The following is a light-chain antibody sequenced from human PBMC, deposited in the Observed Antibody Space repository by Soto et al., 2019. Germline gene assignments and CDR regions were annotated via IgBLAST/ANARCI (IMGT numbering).Light chain of an antibody. V-gene: IGKV3-20*01. CDR2: AAS. J-gene: IGKJ1*01. Sequence: EIVFMEFPVTLSLSPRERPALFCRASQQRKRRYLAWYQQKAGQAPRVLIYAASSRATGIPDRFSGSGSGPDFTLTISRLEPEDFAVYYCHQYSNSPRTSGQGTKVDIK. CDR3: HQYSNSPRT. CDR1: QQRKRRY.